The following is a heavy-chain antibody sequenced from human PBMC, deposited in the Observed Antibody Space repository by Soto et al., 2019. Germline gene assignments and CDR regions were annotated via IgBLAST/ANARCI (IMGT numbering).Heavy chain of an antibody. CDR2: VFGGGST. D-gene: IGHD3-9*01. V-gene: IGHV3-66*01. J-gene: IGHJ3*02. CDR3: ARDFLNRCDSLTGYPSRVAFDI. Sequence: GGYLRPPWAAPGFALRRNYVGWVRQAPGEGPEWVSVVFGGGSTNYAVSVKGRFTSSRDNSKNTLYLQMNSLIAEDTAVYYCARDFLNRCDSLTGYPSRVAFDIWGQGTMVTVSS. CDR1: GFALRRNY.